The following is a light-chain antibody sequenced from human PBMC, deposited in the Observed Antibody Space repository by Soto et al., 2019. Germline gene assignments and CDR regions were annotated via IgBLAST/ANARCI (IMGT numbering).Light chain of an antibody. J-gene: IGLJ2*01. CDR3: SSHTTSRTRV. CDR1: SSDVGAYNY. Sequence: QSALTQPASVSESPGQSITISCTGTSSDVGAYNYVSWYQQHPGKAPKLMIYDVSNRPSGVSNRFSGSKSGNTASLSISGLQAEDEADYYCSSHTTSRTRVFGGGTKVTVL. CDR2: DVS. V-gene: IGLV2-14*03.